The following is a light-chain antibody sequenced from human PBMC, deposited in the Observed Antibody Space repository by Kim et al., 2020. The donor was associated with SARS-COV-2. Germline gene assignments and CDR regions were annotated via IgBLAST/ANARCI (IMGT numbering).Light chain of an antibody. J-gene: IGLJ1*01. CDR1: SSDVGGYNY. V-gene: IGLV2-11*01. CDR2: DVS. Sequence: QSALTQPRSVSGSPGQSVTISCTGTSSDVGGYNYVSWYQQHPGKAPKLMIYDVSKRPSGVPDRLSGSKSGNTASLTISGLQAEDEADYHCCSYAGSNNFVSGTGTNVTVL. CDR3: CSYAGSNNFV.